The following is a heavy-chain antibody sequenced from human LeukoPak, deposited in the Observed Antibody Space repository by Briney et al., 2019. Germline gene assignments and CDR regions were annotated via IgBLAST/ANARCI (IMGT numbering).Heavy chain of an antibody. CDR3: ARVPMVRGNWSDP. D-gene: IGHD3-10*01. CDR1: GGSISSHY. Sequence: SETLSLTCTVSGGSISSHYWSWIRQPPGEGLEWIGYIYYSGSTNYNPSLKSRVTISVDTSKNQFSLKLRSVTAADTAVYYCARVPMVRGNWSDPWGQGTLVTVSS. CDR2: IYYSGST. J-gene: IGHJ5*02. V-gene: IGHV4-59*11.